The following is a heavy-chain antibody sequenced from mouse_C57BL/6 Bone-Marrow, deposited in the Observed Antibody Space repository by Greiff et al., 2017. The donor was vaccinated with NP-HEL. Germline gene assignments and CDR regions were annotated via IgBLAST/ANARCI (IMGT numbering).Heavy chain of an antibody. V-gene: IGHV1-76*01. CDR3: ARWGTTVVAPFDY. Sequence: VKLLESGAELVRPGASVKLSCKASGYTFTDYYINWVKQRPGQGLEWIARIYPGSGNTYYNEKFKGKATLTAEKSSSTAYMQLSSLTSEDSAVYFCARWGTTVVAPFDYWGQGTTLTVSS. D-gene: IGHD1-1*01. CDR2: IYPGSGNT. J-gene: IGHJ2*01. CDR1: GYTFTDYY.